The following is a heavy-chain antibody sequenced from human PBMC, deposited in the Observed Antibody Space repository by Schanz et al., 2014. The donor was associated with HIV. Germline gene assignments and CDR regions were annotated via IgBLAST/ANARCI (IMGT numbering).Heavy chain of an antibody. CDR3: ARGIGDSSSSEPFDI. Sequence: QLQLVQSGAGVKKPGASVKVSCKASGGSFSYYAINWVRQAPGQGLEWMGGIIPIFGTANYAQKFQGRVTISADESTSTAYMELRSLRSEDTAVYYCARGIGDSSSSEPFDIWGQGTKVTVSS. J-gene: IGHJ3*02. D-gene: IGHD6-6*01. V-gene: IGHV1-69*01. CDR2: IIPIFGTA. CDR1: GGSFSYYA.